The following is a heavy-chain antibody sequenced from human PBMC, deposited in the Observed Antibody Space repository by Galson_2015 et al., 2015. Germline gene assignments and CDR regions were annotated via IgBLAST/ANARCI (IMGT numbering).Heavy chain of an antibody. CDR2: IYYRGST. D-gene: IGHD6-13*01. CDR1: GGSVSCGSYY. Sequence: ETLSLTCTVSGGSVSCGSYYWSWIRQPPGKGLEWIGHIYYRGSTNHNPSRKSRVTISVDTTKNQFSLKLSSVTAADTAGYYCAKPSYSSTRGYYHYHYMDVWGKGTTVTVSS. J-gene: IGHJ6*03. V-gene: IGHV4-61*01. CDR3: AKPSYSSTRGYYHYHYMDV.